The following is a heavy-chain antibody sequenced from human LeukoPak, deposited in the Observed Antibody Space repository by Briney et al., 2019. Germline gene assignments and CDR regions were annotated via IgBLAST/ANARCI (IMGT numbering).Heavy chain of an antibody. CDR1: GGSFGGYY. V-gene: IGHV4-34*01. CDR3: ASVRYSLYYYYMDV. CDR2: INDSGSS. Sequence: SETLSLTCAVYGGSFGGYYWSWIRQPPGKGLEWIGEINDSGSSNYIPSLKSRVTISVDRSKNQFSLWLSSVTAADTAMYYCASVRYSLYYYYMDVWGKGTTVTISS. J-gene: IGHJ6*03. D-gene: IGHD3-9*01.